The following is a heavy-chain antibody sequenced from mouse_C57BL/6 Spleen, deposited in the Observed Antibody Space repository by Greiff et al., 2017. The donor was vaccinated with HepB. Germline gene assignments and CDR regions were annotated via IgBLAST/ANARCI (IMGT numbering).Heavy chain of an antibody. CDR2: IWGDGST. CDR3: AKGRATLYYYAMDY. J-gene: IGHJ4*01. D-gene: IGHD6-5*01. CDR1: GFSLTSYG. V-gene: IGHV2-3*01. Sequence: VQLQQSGPGLVAPSQSLSITCTVSGFSLTSYGVSWVRQPPGKGLEWLGVIWGDGSTNYHSALISRLSFSKDNSKSQVFLKLNSLQTDDTATYYCAKGRATLYYYAMDYWGQGTSVTVSS.